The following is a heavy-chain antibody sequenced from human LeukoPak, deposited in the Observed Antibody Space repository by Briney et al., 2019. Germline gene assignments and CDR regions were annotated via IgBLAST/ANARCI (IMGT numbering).Heavy chain of an antibody. V-gene: IGHV3-7*01. D-gene: IGHD3-9*01. CDR1: GFSFSNYW. CDR3: ARAHTDYDILTGYYEFDY. J-gene: IGHJ4*02. CDR2: IQGDGDTK. Sequence: GGSLRLSCAASGFSFSNYWMSWVRQAPGKGLEWVANIQGDGDTKYYVDSVKGRFTISRDNAENSLYLQMNSLRVEDTAVYYCARAHTDYDILTGYYEFDYWGQGTLVTVSS.